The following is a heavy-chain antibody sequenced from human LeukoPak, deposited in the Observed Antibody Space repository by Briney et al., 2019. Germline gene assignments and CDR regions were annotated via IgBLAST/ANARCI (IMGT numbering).Heavy chain of an antibody. CDR3: ARDMWGERYYDTSRYVHYYYYMDV. CDR1: GFTFADYG. V-gene: IGHV3-20*04. D-gene: IGHD3-22*01. CDR2: INWNGGST. J-gene: IGHJ6*03. Sequence: RSGGSLRLSCAASGFTFADYGMSWVRQAPGKGLEWVSGINWNGGSTGYADSVKGRFTISRDNAKNSLYLQMSSLRAEDTALYYCARDMWGERYYDTSRYVHYYYYMDVWGKGTTVTVSS.